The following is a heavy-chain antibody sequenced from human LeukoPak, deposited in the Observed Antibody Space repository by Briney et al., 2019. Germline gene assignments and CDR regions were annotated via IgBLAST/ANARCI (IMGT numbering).Heavy chain of an antibody. D-gene: IGHD2-15*01. V-gene: IGHV4-39*01. CDR2: IYYSGST. CDR3: ARSVVAATGWFDP. CDR1: GGSISSSSYY. J-gene: IGHJ5*02. Sequence: SETLSLTCTVSGGSISSSSYYWGWIRQPPGKGLEWIGSIYYSGSTYYNPSLKSRVTISVDTSKNQFSLKLSSVTAADTAVYYCARSVVAATGWFDPWGQGTLVTVSS.